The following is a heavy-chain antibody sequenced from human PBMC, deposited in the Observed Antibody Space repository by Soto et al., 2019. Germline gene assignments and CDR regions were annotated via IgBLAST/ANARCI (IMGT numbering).Heavy chain of an antibody. CDR3: ARVERGTVTTVVDAFDI. CDR2: MSHSGGT. Sequence: QVQLQQWGAGLLKPSETLSLTCAVYGGFVSSGSYYWSWIRQPPGKGLEWIGEMSHSGGTHFNPSLKSRVTISVDTSNKQFSLNICSGTAADTALYYCARVERGTVTTVVDAFDIWGPGTMVTVSS. CDR1: GGFVSSGSYY. V-gene: IGHV4-34*01. D-gene: IGHD1-1*01. J-gene: IGHJ3*02.